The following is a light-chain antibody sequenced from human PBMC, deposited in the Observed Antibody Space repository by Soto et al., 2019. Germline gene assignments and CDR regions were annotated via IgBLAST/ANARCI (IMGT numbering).Light chain of an antibody. J-gene: IGKJ1*01. V-gene: IGKV1-5*03. CDR2: KAS. Sequence: DIQMTQSPSTLSASVGDRVTITCRASQSISSWLAWYRQKPGKAPKLLIYKASSLESGVPSRFSGSGSGTEFTLTISSLQPDDFATNYCQQYNSYWTFGQGTKVDNK. CDR1: QSISSW. CDR3: QQYNSYWT.